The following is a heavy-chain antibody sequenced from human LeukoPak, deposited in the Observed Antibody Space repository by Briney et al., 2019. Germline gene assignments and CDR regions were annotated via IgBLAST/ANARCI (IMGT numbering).Heavy chain of an antibody. J-gene: IGHJ4*02. CDR1: GLTFSTSG. Sequence: GGSLRLSCTASGLTFSTSGFNWVRQAPGKGREWVASIGPTGSDRYHAGSIKGRFTISRDNANNYLYLQMNSLRAEDTAVYYCATETNGRHYDYWGQGTLLTVSS. D-gene: IGHD1-14*01. CDR3: ATETNGRHYDY. V-gene: IGHV3-21*06. CDR2: IGPTGSDR.